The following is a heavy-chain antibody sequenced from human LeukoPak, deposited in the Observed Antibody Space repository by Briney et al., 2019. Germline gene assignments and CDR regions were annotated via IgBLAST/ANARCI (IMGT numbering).Heavy chain of an antibody. CDR2: IGTYGGDT. V-gene: IGHV1-18*01. D-gene: IGHD3-22*01. Sequence: ASVKVSCKSTSRISWVRQAPGQGLEWLGWIGTYGGDTYYAQKFQGRITVTTDTSTSTVYMELRNLRSDDTAVYYCARDLWNFYDDSGYNRDFDSWGQGTLVTVSS. CDR1: TSR. CDR3: ARDLWNFYDDSGYNRDFDS. J-gene: IGHJ5*01.